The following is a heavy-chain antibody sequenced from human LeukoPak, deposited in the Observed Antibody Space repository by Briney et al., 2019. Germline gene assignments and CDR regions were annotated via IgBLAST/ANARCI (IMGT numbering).Heavy chain of an antibody. J-gene: IGHJ6*02. CDR1: GGSISSSSYY. D-gene: IGHD2-2*01. CDR3: ARLRCSSTSCYFYYYYYGMDV. CDR2: IYYSGST. V-gene: IGHV4-39*01. Sequence: SETLSLTCTVSGGSISSSSYYWGWIRQPPGTGLEWIGSIYYSGSTYYNPSLKSRVTISVDTSKNQFSLKLSSVTAADTAVYYRARLRCSSTSCYFYYYYYGMDVWGQGTTVTVSS.